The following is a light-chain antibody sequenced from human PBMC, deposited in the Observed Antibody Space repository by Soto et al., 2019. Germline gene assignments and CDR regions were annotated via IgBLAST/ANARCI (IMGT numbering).Light chain of an antibody. CDR2: DAS. CDR3: QQPSNWLT. CDR1: QSVATS. J-gene: IGKJ4*01. Sequence: EIVLTQSPATLSLSPGERATLSCRASQSVATSLAWYQQRPGQAPRLLIYDASNRATGVPARFSGSGSGTDFTLTISSLEPEDFAIYYCQQPSNWLTFGGGTKVEIK. V-gene: IGKV3-11*01.